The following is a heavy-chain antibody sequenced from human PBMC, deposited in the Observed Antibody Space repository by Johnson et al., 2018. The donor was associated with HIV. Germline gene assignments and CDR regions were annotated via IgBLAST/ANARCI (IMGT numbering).Heavy chain of an antibody. CDR1: GFTFSSYG. CDR3: ARDGAYSYFALDM. V-gene: IGHV3-33*01. D-gene: IGHD5-18*01. J-gene: IGHJ3*02. Sequence: QVQLVESGGGVVQPGRSLRLSCAASGFTFSSYGMHWVRQAPGKGLEWVAVIWYDGSNKYYTDSVKGRFTISRDNSKNTVYLQMNSLRAEDTALYYCARDGAYSYFALDMWGQGTMVTVSS. CDR2: IWYDGSNK.